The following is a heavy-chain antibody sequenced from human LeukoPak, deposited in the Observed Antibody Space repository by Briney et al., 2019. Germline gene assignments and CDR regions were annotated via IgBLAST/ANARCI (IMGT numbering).Heavy chain of an antibody. CDR2: IYHSGST. J-gene: IGHJ4*02. V-gene: IGHV4-4*02. CDR1: GGSISSSNW. D-gene: IGHD3-10*01. CDR3: ARQKGVVWFGPAGRAPFDY. Sequence: PSETLSLTCAVSGGSISSSNWWSWVRQPPGEGLEWIGEIYHSGSTNYNPSLKSRVTISVDTSKNQFSLKLSSVTAADTAVYYCARQKGVVWFGPAGRAPFDYWGQGTLVTVSS.